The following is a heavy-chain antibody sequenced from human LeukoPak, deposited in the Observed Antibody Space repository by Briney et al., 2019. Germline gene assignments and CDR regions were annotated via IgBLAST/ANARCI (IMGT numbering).Heavy chain of an antibody. D-gene: IGHD2-21*02. V-gene: IGHV3-30*03. CDR2: ISYDGSNK. J-gene: IGHJ3*01. Sequence: GGSLRLSCAASGFTFSSYGMHWVRQAPGKGLEWVAVISYDGSNKYYADSVKGRFTISRDNSKNTLYLQMNSLRAEDTAVYYCARDKTPYCGGDCYAFDVWGQGTMVTVSS. CDR1: GFTFSSYG. CDR3: ARDKTPYCGGDCYAFDV.